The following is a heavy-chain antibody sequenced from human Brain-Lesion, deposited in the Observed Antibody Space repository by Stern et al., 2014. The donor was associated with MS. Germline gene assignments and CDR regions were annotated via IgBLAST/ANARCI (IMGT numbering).Heavy chain of an antibody. D-gene: IGHD1-14*01. CDR1: GGSISSSNW. CDR3: ARELPDLNAFDI. Sequence: QVQLQESGPGLVKPSGTLSLTCAVFGGSISSSNWWCWVRQSPGQGLEWIGEIYHSGGTKYSPPSERRVLTSADKSKTQFSLKLSYVTAADTAVYYCARELPDLNAFDIWGQGTMVTVSS. CDR2: IYHSGGT. V-gene: IGHV4-4*02. J-gene: IGHJ3*02.